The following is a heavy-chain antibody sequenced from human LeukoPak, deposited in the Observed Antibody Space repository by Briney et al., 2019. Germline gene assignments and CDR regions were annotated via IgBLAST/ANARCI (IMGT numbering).Heavy chain of an antibody. CDR1: GFTFSSYG. D-gene: IGHD5-18*01. CDR2: ISYDGSNK. J-gene: IGHJ3*02. V-gene: IGHV3-30*18. Sequence: GGSLRLSCAASGFTFSSYGMHWVRQAPGKGLEWVAVISYDGSNKYYADSVKGRFTISRDNSKSTLYLQMNSLRAEDTAVYYCAKDLRGGYSYVNDAFDIWGQGTMVTVSS. CDR3: AKDLRGGYSYVNDAFDI.